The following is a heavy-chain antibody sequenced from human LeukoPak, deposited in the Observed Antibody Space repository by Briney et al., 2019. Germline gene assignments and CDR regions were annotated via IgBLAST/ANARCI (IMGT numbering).Heavy chain of an antibody. CDR2: IRSKANSYAT. J-gene: IGHJ6*03. D-gene: IGHD3-10*01. Sequence: GGSLRLSCAASGFTFSGSAMHWVRQASGKGLEWVGRIRSKANSYATAYAASVKGRFTISRDDSKNTAFLQMNSLKTEDTAVYYCTRPRFGDYYYMDVWGKGTTVTISS. CDR3: TRPRFGDYYYMDV. CDR1: GFTFSGSA. V-gene: IGHV3-73*01.